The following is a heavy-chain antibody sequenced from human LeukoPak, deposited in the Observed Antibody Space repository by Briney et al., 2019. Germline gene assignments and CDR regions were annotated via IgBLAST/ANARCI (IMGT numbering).Heavy chain of an antibody. V-gene: IGHV3-21*01. CDR1: GFTFSSYS. Sequence: GGSLRLSCAASGFTFSSYSMNWVRQAPGKGLEWVSSISSSSSYIYYADSVKGRFTISRDNAKNSLYLQMNSLRAEDTAVYYCARGHGSGSYYNVGEFDYWGQGTLVTVSS. D-gene: IGHD3-10*01. CDR3: ARGHGSGSYYNVGEFDY. CDR2: ISSSSSYI. J-gene: IGHJ4*02.